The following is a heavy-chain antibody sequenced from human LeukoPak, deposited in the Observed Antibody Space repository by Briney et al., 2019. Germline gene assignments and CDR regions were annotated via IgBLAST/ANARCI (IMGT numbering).Heavy chain of an antibody. CDR2: INSDGSST. CDR3: ARVFEGYGFDY. D-gene: IGHD4-17*01. V-gene: IGHV3-74*01. Sequence: GGSLRLSCAASGFTFSSYWMHWVRQAPGKGLVWVSRINSDGSSTSYADSVKGRFTISRDNAKNTLYLQMNSLRAEDTAVYYCARVFEGYGFDYWGQGTLVTVSS. J-gene: IGHJ4*02. CDR1: GFTFSSYW.